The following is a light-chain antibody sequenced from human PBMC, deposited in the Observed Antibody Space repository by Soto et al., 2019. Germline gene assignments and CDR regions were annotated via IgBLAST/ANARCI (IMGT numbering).Light chain of an antibody. V-gene: IGKV1-39*01. CDR1: QSINSY. Sequence: DIQMTQSPSSLSASVGDRVTITCRASQSINSYLNWYQQRPGKAPNLLIYAASSLQSGVPSGFSGSGYGTDFTLTISSLQPEDFATYYCQQSHTSWTFGQGTKVDIK. CDR3: QQSHTSWT. CDR2: AAS. J-gene: IGKJ1*01.